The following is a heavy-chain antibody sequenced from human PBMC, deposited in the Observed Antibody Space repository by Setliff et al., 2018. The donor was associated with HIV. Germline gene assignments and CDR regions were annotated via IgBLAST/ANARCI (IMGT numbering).Heavy chain of an antibody. J-gene: IGHJ4*02. CDR2: IYTSGST. CDR3: ARREFYCGTDCYWSSFDY. Sequence: KTSETLSLTCTVSGGSMSAYYWSWIRQPPGKGLEWIGYIYTSGSTNYNPSLRSRVTISVDTSKNHFSLRLSSVTAADTAVYYCARREFYCGTDCYWSSFDYWGQGILVTAPQ. V-gene: IGHV4-4*08. D-gene: IGHD2-21*02. CDR1: GGSMSAYY.